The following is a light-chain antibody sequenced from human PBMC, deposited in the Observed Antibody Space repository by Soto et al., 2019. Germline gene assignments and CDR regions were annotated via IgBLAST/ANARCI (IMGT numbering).Light chain of an antibody. CDR3: KTWGTGILNRV. CDR1: SGHSSYA. J-gene: IGLJ7*01. V-gene: IGLV4-69*01. Sequence: QSVLTQSPSASASLGASVKLTCTLSSGHSSYAIAWHQQQPEKGPRYLMKLNSDGSHSKGDGIPDRFSGSRSGAERYLTISSLQSEDEADYYCKTWGTGILNRVFGGGTQLTVL. CDR2: LNSDGSH.